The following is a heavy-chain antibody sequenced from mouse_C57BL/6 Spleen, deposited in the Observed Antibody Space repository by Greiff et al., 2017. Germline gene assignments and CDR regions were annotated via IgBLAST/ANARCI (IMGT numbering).Heavy chain of an antibody. V-gene: IGHV1-64*01. CDR2: IHPNSGSI. CDR3: ASLTGTLFDY. J-gene: IGHJ2*01. D-gene: IGHD4-1*01. Sequence: VQLQQPGAELVKPGASVKLSCKASGYTFTSYWMHWVKQRPGQGLEWIGMIHPNSGSINYNEKSKSKATLTVDKSSSTAYMQLSSLTSEDSAVYYCASLTGTLFDYWGQGTTLTVSS. CDR1: GYTFTSYW.